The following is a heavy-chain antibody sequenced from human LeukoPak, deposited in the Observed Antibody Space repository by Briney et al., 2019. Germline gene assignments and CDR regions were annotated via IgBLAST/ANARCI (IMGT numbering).Heavy chain of an antibody. CDR3: ARDVEIVSYYGMDV. D-gene: IGHD2-21*01. V-gene: IGHV1-18*01. CDR1: GYSFINYG. Sequence: APVKVSCKASGYSFINYGINWVRQAPGQGLEWMGWITTYTGDTNYAQKFQGRVTMTTDASTSTVYMELRSLRSDDTAVYYCARDVEIVSYYGMDVWGQGTTVTVSS. CDR2: ITTYTGDT. J-gene: IGHJ6*02.